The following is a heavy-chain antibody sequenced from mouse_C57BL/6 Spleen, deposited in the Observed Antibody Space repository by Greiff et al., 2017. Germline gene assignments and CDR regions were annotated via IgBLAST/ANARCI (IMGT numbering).Heavy chain of an antibody. CDR3: ARNPSNYYAMDY. J-gene: IGHJ4*01. Sequence: LQESGPELVKPGASVKISCKASGYAFSSSWMNWVKQRPGKGLEWIGRIYPGDGDTNYNGKFKGKATLTADKSSSTAYMQLSSLTSEDSAVYFCARNPSNYYAMDYWGQGTSVTVSS. CDR1: GYAFSSSW. CDR2: IYPGDGDT. V-gene: IGHV1-82*01. D-gene: IGHD2-10*02.